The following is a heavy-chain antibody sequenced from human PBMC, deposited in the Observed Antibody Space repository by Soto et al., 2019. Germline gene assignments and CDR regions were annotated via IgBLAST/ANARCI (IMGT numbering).Heavy chain of an antibody. CDR2: INPSGGST. Sequence: ASVKVCCKASGYPFTSYYMHWVRQAPGQGLEWMGIINPSGGSTSYAQKCQGRVTMTRDTSTSTVYMELSSLRSEDTAVYYCARDGPYYYHSSGYYTSDWFDPWGQGTLVTVSS. CDR3: ARDGPYYYHSSGYYTSDWFDP. V-gene: IGHV1-46*01. CDR1: GYPFTSYY. D-gene: IGHD3-22*01. J-gene: IGHJ5*02.